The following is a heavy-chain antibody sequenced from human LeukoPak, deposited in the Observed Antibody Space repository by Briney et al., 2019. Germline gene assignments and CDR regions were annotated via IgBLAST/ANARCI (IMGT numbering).Heavy chain of an antibody. V-gene: IGHV4-31*03. J-gene: IGHJ4*02. CDR2: IYYTGST. CDR1: GGSLSSGDYY. Sequence: SETLSHTCTVSGGSLSSGDYYWNWIRQYPGKGLEWIGYIYYTGSTSYSPSLKSRVSISRDTSKNQFSLNLHSVTAADTAVYYCARLDTALDYWGQGTLVTVSS. CDR3: ARLDTALDY. D-gene: IGHD5-18*01.